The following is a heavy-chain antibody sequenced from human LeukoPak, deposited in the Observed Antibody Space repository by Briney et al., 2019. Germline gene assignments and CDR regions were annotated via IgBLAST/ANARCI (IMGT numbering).Heavy chain of an antibody. CDR2: IYYSGST. D-gene: IGHD3-22*01. J-gene: IGHJ4*02. CDR3: ARCRQIDSGYYAYYFDY. V-gene: IGHV4-31*03. Sequence: PSETLSLTCTVSGGSISSGGYYWSWIRQHPGKGLEWIGYIYYSGSTYYNPSLKSRVTISVDTSKNQFSLKLSSVTAADTAVYYCARCRQIDSGYYAYYFDYWGQGTLVTVSS. CDR1: GGSISSGGYY.